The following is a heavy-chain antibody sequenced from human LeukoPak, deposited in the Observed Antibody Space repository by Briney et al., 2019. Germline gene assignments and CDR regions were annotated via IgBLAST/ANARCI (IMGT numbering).Heavy chain of an antibody. Sequence: ASVKVSCKASGYTFTSYGISWVRQATGQGLEWMGWMNPNSGNTGYAQKFQGRVTITRNTSISTAYMELSSLRSEDTAVYYCARRGVSSFDYWGQGTLVTVSS. CDR1: GYTFTSYG. CDR3: ARRGVSSFDY. D-gene: IGHD6-6*01. V-gene: IGHV1-8*03. J-gene: IGHJ4*02. CDR2: MNPNSGNT.